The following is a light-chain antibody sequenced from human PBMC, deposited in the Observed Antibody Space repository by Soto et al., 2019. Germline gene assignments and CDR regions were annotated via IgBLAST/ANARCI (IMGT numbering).Light chain of an antibody. CDR3: AAWDDSLNGFV. Sequence: QSVLTPPPSASGTPGQRVTISCSGSSSNIGKSSVHWFQQLPGTAPKLLMHTDSKRPSGVPDRFSGSKSGTSASLAITGLQSEDEADYFCAAWDDSLNGFVFGTGTKVTVL. V-gene: IGLV1-44*01. CDR2: TDS. CDR1: SSNIGKSS. J-gene: IGLJ1*01.